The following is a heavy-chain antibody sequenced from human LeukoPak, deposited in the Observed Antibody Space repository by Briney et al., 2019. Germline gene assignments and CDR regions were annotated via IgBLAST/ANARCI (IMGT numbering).Heavy chain of an antibody. CDR1: GGSFSSYY. J-gene: IGHJ5*02. V-gene: IGHV4-59*01. CDR3: ARLELERLSWFDP. CDR2: IYYSGST. D-gene: IGHD1-1*01. Sequence: SETPSLTCTVSGGSFSSYYWSWIRQPPGKGLEWIGYIYYSGSTRYNPSLKSRVTISLDTSKNQFSLKLSSVTAADTAVYYCARLELERLSWFDPWGQGTLVTVSS.